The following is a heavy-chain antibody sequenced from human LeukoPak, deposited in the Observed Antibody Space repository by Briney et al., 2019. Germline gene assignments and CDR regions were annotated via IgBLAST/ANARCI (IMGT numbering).Heavy chain of an antibody. V-gene: IGHV3-13*04. J-gene: IGHJ3*02. CDR2: IDTAGGT. CDR3: ARRRYGLGSYSDAFDI. D-gene: IGHD3-10*01. Sequence: QAGESLRLSCAASGFTFISYDMHWVRQPTGKGVEWVSGIDTAGGTYYAGSVKGRFTISRENAKKSLSLQMNSLRAGDTAVYYCARRRYGLGSYSDAFDIWGQGTMVTVSS. CDR1: GFTFISYD.